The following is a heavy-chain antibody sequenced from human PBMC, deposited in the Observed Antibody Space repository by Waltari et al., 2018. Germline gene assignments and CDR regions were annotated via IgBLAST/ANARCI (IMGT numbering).Heavy chain of an antibody. CDR2: SRGRGGSI. J-gene: IGHJ3*02. V-gene: IGHV3-23*04. CDR1: GFTFSSYA. D-gene: IGHD3-16*01. CDR3: AKVFGITRVGVGAVDI. Sequence: VQLVESGGGLVQPGGSLRLSCAASGFTFSSYAMSWVRQAPGKWRECVSASRGRGGSIGYAESVKGRFASARDNDKHSLYLQMNSLRAEDTGLYYCAKVFGITRVGVGAVDIGGQGTRVTGSS.